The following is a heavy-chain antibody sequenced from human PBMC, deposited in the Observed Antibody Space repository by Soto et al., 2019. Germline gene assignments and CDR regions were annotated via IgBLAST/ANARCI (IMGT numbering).Heavy chain of an antibody. J-gene: IGHJ4*02. CDR1: GGSISSGGSS. CDR2: IYHSGST. CDR3: ARAGDSSGPVALGY. V-gene: IGHV4-30-2*01. D-gene: IGHD6-19*01. Sequence: PSETLSLTCAVSGGSISSGGSSWSWIRKPPGKGLEWIGYIYHSGSTYYNPSLKSRVTISVDRSKNQFSLKLSSVTAADTAVYYCARAGDSSGPVALGYWGQGTLVTVSS.